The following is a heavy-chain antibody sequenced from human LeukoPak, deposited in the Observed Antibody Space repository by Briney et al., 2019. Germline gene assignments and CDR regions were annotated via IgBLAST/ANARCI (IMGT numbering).Heavy chain of an antibody. J-gene: IGHJ3*01. CDR1: GLTFSSYA. Sequence: GVSLRLSCAASGLTFSSYAMSWVRQAPGKGLEWVSVMCAIGGHTYYADSVKGRFTISRDNFKSTLYLQMNSLRAEDTAIYYCAKDRDGYCSGGSCFYDAFDVWGQGTMVTVSS. CDR3: AKDRDGYCSGGSCFYDAFDV. CDR2: MCAIGGHT. D-gene: IGHD2-15*01. V-gene: IGHV3-23*01.